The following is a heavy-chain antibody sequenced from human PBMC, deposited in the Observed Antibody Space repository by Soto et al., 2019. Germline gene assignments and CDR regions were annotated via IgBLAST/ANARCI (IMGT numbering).Heavy chain of an antibody. Sequence: EVQLVESGGGLVKPGGSLGLSCAASGFTFSNAWMSWVRQAPGKGLEWVGRIKSKTDGGTTDYAAPVKGRFTISRDDSKNTLYLQMNSLKTEDTAVYYCTTGFYYDSSGYYYVGRVDDYWGQGTLVTVSS. D-gene: IGHD3-22*01. V-gene: IGHV3-15*01. CDR1: GFTFSNAW. J-gene: IGHJ4*02. CDR2: IKSKTDGGTT. CDR3: TTGFYYDSSGYYYVGRVDDY.